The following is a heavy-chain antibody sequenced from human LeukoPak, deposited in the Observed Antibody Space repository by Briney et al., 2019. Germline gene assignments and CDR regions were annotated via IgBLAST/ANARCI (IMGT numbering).Heavy chain of an antibody. V-gene: IGHV3-7*01. Sequence: GGSLRLSCAASGFTFSSYWMSWVRQAPGKGLEWVANIKQDGSEKYYVDSVKGRFTISRDNAKNSLYLQMNSLRAGHTAVYYCARDPYSGSYGNYYYYFMDVWGKGTTVTISS. CDR3: ARDPYSGSYGNYYYYFMDV. CDR2: IKQDGSEK. J-gene: IGHJ6*03. CDR1: GFTFSSYW. D-gene: IGHD1-26*01.